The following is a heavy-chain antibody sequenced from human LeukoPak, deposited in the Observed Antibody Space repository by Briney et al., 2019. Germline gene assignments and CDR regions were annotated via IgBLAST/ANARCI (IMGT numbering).Heavy chain of an antibody. Sequence: GSLRLSCAASGFTFSSYCMHWVRQAPGKGLEWVAVISYDGSNKYYADSVKGRFTISRDNSKNTLYLQMNSLRAEDTAVYYCAKDPRLVVITLGFDYWGQGTLVTVSS. CDR3: AKDPRLVVITLGFDY. CDR2: ISYDGSNK. V-gene: IGHV3-30*18. D-gene: IGHD3-22*01. CDR1: GFTFSSYC. J-gene: IGHJ4*02.